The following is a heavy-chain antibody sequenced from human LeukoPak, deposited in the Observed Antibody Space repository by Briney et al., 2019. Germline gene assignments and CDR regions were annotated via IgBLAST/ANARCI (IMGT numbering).Heavy chain of an antibody. CDR3: ARDRRGPYYYYYYYMDV. J-gene: IGHJ6*03. CDR1: GFTFSSYW. CDR2: IKQDGSEK. V-gene: IGHV3-7*01. Sequence: GGSLRLSCAASGFTFSSYWISWVRQAPGKGLEWVANIKQDGSEKYYVDSVKGRFTISRDNAKNSLYLQMNSLRAEDTAVYYCARDRRGPYYYYYYYMDVWGKGTTVTISS.